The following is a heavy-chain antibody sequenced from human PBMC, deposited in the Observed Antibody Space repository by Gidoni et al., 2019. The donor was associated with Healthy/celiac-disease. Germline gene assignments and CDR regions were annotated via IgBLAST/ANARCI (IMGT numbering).Heavy chain of an antibody. D-gene: IGHD3-10*01. CDR3: ARQGAVGSGSYSYY. J-gene: IGHJ4*02. CDR2: IYYSGST. V-gene: IGHV4-39*01. CDR1: GGSISSSSYY. Sequence: QLQLQESGPGLVKPSATLSLTCTVSGGSISSSSYYWGWIRQPPGKGLEWIGSIYYSGSTSYNPSLKSRVTISVDTSKNQFSLKLSSVTAADTAVYYCARQGAVGSGSYSYYWGQGTLVTVSS.